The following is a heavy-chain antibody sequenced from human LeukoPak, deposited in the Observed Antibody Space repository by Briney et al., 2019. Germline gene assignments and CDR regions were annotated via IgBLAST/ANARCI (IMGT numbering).Heavy chain of an antibody. Sequence: PSETLSLTCTVSGGSISSSSYYWGWIRQPPGKGLEWIGSIYYSGSTYYNPSLKSRVTISVDTSKNQFSLKLSSVTAADTAVYYCARGEYHYGSGSYVFPIMDVWGQGTTVTVSS. V-gene: IGHV4-39*07. CDR2: IYYSGST. CDR1: GGSISSSSYY. D-gene: IGHD3-10*01. CDR3: ARGEYHYGSGSYVFPIMDV. J-gene: IGHJ6*02.